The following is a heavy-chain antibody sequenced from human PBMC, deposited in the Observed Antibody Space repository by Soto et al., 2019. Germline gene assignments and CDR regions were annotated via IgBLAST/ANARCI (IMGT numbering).Heavy chain of an antibody. D-gene: IGHD3-22*01. CDR3: ATNTMILVVITYYFDY. V-gene: IGHV3-30*02. J-gene: IGHJ4*02. CDR1: GFSLSLYD. CDR2: IWYDGGDA. Sequence: QVQLVQFGGGVVQPGGSLRLSCAASGFSLSLYDIYWVRQAPGKGLDWVAFIWYDGGDAHYADSVKGRFTVSRDESENTLHLQMNSLRGEDTGVYYCATNTMILVVITYYFDYWGQGTLVTVSS.